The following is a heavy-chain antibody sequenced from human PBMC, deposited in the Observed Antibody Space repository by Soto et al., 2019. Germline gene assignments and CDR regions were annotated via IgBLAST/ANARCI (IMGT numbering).Heavy chain of an antibody. CDR1: GFTFSNFS. V-gene: IGHV3-21*01. CDR2: ISSRSNI. CDR3: AREYTAWPLAYGLDV. D-gene: IGHD2-2*02. J-gene: IGHJ6*02. Sequence: GGFLRLSCVGSGFTFSNFSINCVRQAPGKGLEWVSSISSRSNIYYADSVKGRFTISRDNAKNSVSLQMNSLRAEDTAVYYCAREYTAWPLAYGLDVWGQGTTVTVSS.